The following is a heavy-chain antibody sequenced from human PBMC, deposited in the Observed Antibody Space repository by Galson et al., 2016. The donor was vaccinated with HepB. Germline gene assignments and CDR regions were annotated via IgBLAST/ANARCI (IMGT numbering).Heavy chain of an antibody. J-gene: IGHJ4*02. CDR2: ISSSGSYI. D-gene: IGHD6-13*01. CDR1: GFTFSDYY. CDR3: ARGDRHSSSWWGFDY. Sequence: SCAASGFTFSDYYMNWIRQAPGKGLEWVSYISSSGSYIYYADSVKGRFTISRDNAKNSLYLQMDSLRAEDTAVYYCARGDRHSSSWWGFDYWGQGTLVTVSS. V-gene: IGHV3-11*01.